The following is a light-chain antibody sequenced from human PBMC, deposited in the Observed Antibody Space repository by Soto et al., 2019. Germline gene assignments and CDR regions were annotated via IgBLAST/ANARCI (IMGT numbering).Light chain of an antibody. J-gene: IGKJ1*01. Sequence: EIVLTQSPATLSLSPGERATLSCGASQIVSNYLAWYQQKPGQAPRLLIYEASNRATGIPARFSGSGSGTDFTLTISSLEPEDFAVYYCQQRSTWPPWTFGQGTKVEMK. V-gene: IGKV3-11*01. CDR2: EAS. CDR3: QQRSTWPPWT. CDR1: QIVSNY.